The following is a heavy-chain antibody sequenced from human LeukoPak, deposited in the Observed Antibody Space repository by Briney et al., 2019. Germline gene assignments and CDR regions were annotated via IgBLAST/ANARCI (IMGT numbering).Heavy chain of an antibody. CDR3: ARIYGSSGYYFDY. Sequence: SQTLSLTCAVSGASISSGDYSWSWIRQPPGKGLEWIGYTYHGGSSYSNPSLKSRVTISVDTSKNQFSLKVNSVTAADTAVYYCARIYGSSGYYFDYRGQGTLVTVSS. CDR2: TYHGGSS. CDR1: GASISSGDYS. J-gene: IGHJ4*02. D-gene: IGHD3-22*01. V-gene: IGHV4-30-2*01.